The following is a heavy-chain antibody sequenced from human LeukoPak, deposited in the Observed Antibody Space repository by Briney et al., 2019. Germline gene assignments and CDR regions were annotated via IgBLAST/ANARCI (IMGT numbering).Heavy chain of an antibody. J-gene: IGHJ4*02. CDR2: ISAYNGNT. CDR3: ARRDDSSGYYYFDY. CDR1: GYTFTSYG. V-gene: IGHV1-18*01. Sequence: GSVKVSCKASGYTFTSYGISWVRQAPGQGLEWMGWISAYNGNTNYAQKLQGRVTMTTDTSTSTAYMELRSLRSDDTAVYYCARRDDSSGYYYFDYWGQGTLVTVSS. D-gene: IGHD3-22*01.